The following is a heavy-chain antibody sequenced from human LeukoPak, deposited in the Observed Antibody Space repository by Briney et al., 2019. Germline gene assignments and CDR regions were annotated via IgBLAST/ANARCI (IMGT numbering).Heavy chain of an antibody. D-gene: IGHD2-8*01. CDR2: INWDSGYI. Sequence: SLRLSCAASGFTFSSYAMSWVRQAPGKGPEGVSRINWDSGYIEYGDSVRGGFTISRENAKNSLYLQMNSLKAGDTALYYCAREGSVCSNGICRYFDFWGQGTLVTVSS. V-gene: IGHV3-9*01. CDR3: AREGSVCSNGICRYFDF. J-gene: IGHJ4*02. CDR1: GFTFSSYA.